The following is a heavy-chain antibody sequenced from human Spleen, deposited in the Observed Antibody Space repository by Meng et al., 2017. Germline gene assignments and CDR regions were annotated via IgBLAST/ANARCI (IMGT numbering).Heavy chain of an antibody. CDR2: IYYSGTT. J-gene: IGHJ6*02. Sequence: SETLSLTCTVPGGSIRSGDYHWGWIRQPPGKGLEWTGSIYYSGTTFYNPSLKSRLTISIDTSKNQFSLKLTSVTAADTAVYYCAGGAVVTLIFYHAMDVWGQGTTVTVSS. CDR1: GGSIRSGDYH. D-gene: IGHD2-21*02. V-gene: IGHV4-39*07. CDR3: AGGAVVTLIFYHAMDV.